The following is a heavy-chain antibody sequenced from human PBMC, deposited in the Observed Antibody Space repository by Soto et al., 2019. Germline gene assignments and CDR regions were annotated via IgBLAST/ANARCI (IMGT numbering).Heavy chain of an antibody. Sequence: SVKVSCKASGGTFSSYAISWVRQAPGQGLEWMGGIIPIFGTANYAQKCQGRVTITADESTSTAYMELSSLRSEDTAVYYCARAGYSRAPGFDYWGQGTVVTVSS. CDR1: GGTFSSYA. V-gene: IGHV1-69*13. CDR3: ARAGYSRAPGFDY. CDR2: IIPIFGTA. D-gene: IGHD6-13*01. J-gene: IGHJ4*02.